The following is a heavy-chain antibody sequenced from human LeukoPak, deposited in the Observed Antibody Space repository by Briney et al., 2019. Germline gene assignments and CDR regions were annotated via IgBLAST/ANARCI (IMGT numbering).Heavy chain of an antibody. D-gene: IGHD5-12*01. CDR1: GGTFSSYA. J-gene: IGHJ6*03. Sequence: GSSVKVSCKASGGTFSSYAISWVRQAPGQGLEWMGGIIPIFGTANYAQKFQGRVTFTADESTSTAYMELSSLRSEDTAVYFCATHSPEWRYSGYYNFYYMDVWGKGTTVTVSS. V-gene: IGHV1-69*01. CDR2: IIPIFGTA. CDR3: ATHSPEWRYSGYYNFYYMDV.